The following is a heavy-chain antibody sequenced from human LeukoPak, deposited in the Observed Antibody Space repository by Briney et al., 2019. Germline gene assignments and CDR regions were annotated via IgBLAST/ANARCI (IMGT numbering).Heavy chain of an antibody. CDR3: ARAVPYDSSGYSLFDY. CDR2: IIPIFGTA. CDR1: GGTFSSYA. D-gene: IGHD3-22*01. Sequence: ASVKVSCKASGGTFSSYAISWVRQAPGQGLEWMGGIIPIFGTANYAQKFQGRVTITADESTSTAYMELSSLRSEDTAVYYCARAVPYDSSGYSLFDYWGQGTLVTVSS. V-gene: IGHV1-69*13. J-gene: IGHJ4*02.